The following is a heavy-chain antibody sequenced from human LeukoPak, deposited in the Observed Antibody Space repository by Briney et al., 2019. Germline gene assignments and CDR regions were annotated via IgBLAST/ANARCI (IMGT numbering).Heavy chain of an antibody. CDR3: ARDRSRRGYSYGIDY. D-gene: IGHD5-18*01. Sequence: ASVKVSCKASGYTFTSYAMHWVRQAPGQRLEWMGWISAGNGNTKYSQKFQGRVTITRDTSASTAYMELSSLRSEDTAVYYCARDRSRRGYSYGIDYWGQGTLVTVSS. CDR1: GYTFTSYA. V-gene: IGHV1-3*01. CDR2: ISAGNGNT. J-gene: IGHJ4*02.